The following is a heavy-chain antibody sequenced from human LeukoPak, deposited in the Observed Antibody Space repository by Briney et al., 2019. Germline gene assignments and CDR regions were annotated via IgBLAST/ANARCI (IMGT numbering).Heavy chain of an antibody. J-gene: IGHJ6*02. Sequence: GASVKVSCKASGYTFTGYYMHWVRQAPGQGLEWMGGIIPIFGTANYAQKFQGRVTITADESTSTAYMELSSLRSEDTAVYYCASPYDSSGYYYVRGYYYYYGMDVWGQGTTVTVSS. CDR2: IIPIFGTA. CDR1: GYTFTGYY. CDR3: ASPYDSSGYYYVRGYYYYYGMDV. V-gene: IGHV1-69*13. D-gene: IGHD3-22*01.